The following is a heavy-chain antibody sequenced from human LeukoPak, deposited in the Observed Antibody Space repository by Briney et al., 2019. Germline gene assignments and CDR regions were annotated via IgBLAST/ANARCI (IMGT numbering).Heavy chain of an antibody. Sequence: SETLSLTCAVSGYSISSGYYWDWIRQPPGKGLEWIGSIYHSGSTYYNPSLKSRVTISVDTSKNQFSLKLSSVTAADTAVYYCARQYDPWGQGTLVTVSS. CDR2: IYHSGST. D-gene: IGHD4-11*01. CDR1: GYSISSGYY. J-gene: IGHJ5*02. CDR3: ARQYDP. V-gene: IGHV4-38-2*01.